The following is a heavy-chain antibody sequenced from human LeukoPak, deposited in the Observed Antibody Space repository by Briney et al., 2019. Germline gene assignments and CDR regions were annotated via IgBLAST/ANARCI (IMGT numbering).Heavy chain of an antibody. CDR3: ARDLSRGVVVTPPTFDP. CDR1: GFTFSDYY. J-gene: IGHJ5*02. V-gene: IGHV3-11*04. D-gene: IGHD2-2*01. Sequence: GGSLRLSCAASGFTFSDYYMSWIRQAPGKGLEWVCYISSSGSTIYYADSVKGRFTISRDNAKNSLYLQMNSLRAEDTAVYYCARDLSRGVVVTPPTFDPWGQGTLVTVSS. CDR2: ISSSGSTI.